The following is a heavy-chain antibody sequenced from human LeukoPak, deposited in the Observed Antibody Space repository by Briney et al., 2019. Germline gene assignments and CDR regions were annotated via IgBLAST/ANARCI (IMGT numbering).Heavy chain of an antibody. D-gene: IGHD3-22*01. Sequence: GGSLRLSCAGSGFTFTTYSMNWVRQAPGKGLEWVSYIDISGTTMYYADSVKGRFTISRDNAKNSLYLQMNSLRAEDTAVYYCAIGSGYPYWGQGTLVTVSS. J-gene: IGHJ4*02. CDR2: IDISGTTM. CDR3: AIGSGYPY. CDR1: GFTFTTYS. V-gene: IGHV3-48*04.